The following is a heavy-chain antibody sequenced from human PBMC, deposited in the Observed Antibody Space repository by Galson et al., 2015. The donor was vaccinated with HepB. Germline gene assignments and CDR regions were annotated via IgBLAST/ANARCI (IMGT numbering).Heavy chain of an antibody. Sequence: SVKVSCKASGFTFTSSAVQWVRQARGQRLEWIGWIVVGSGNTNYAQKFQERVTITRDMSTSTAYMELSSLRSEDTAVYYCAAHAFYRGYYYYGMDVWGQGTTVTVSS. CDR2: IVVGSGNT. V-gene: IGHV1-58*01. D-gene: IGHD3-10*01. CDR3: AAHAFYRGYYYYGMDV. CDR1: GFTFTSSA. J-gene: IGHJ6*02.